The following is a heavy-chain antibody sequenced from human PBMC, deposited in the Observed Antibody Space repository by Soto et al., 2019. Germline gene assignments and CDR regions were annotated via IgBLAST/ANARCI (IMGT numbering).Heavy chain of an antibody. V-gene: IGHV1-69*02. Sequence: QVQLVQSGAEVKKPGSSVKVSCKASGGTFSSYTISWVRQAPGQGLEWMGRIIPIHGIANYAQEFQGRVTFTADNSASTAYGALSRLRSEHTAVYYCATTDYGDYYAFVHWGQGTLVTVSS. CDR3: ATTDYGDYYAFVH. CDR2: IIPIHGIA. J-gene: IGHJ4*02. D-gene: IGHD4-17*01. CDR1: GGTFSSYT.